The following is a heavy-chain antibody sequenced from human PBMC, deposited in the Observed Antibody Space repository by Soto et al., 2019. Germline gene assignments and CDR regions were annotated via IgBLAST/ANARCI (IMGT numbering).Heavy chain of an antibody. CDR3: SYSPLGGVAEFTSFQS. CDR1: GFSLSTSGMS. V-gene: IGHV2-5*02. Sequence: QITLKESGPPLVEPTQTLTLTSTFSGFSLSTSGMSVAWIRQTPGKALEWLALICWDDDTRNSPSRRNRLTIAKNTARNYEVLTFTSMGPAATATSYFSYSPLGGVAEFTSFQSWGPGALVTVSS. J-gene: IGHJ4*02. D-gene: IGHD3-10*01. CDR2: ICWDDDT.